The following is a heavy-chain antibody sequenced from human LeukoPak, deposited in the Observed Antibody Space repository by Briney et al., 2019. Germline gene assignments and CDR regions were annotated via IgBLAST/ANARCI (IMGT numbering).Heavy chain of an antibody. CDR1: GFIFSSFE. CDR2: IDSSHSVI. D-gene: IGHD3-10*01. Sequence: PGGSLRLSCVASGFIFSSFEMKWVRQAPGKGLEWISYIDSSHSVIYYADSVKGRFTISRDNAKNALYLQMNSLRVEDTAVYYCARLSRGTFGELLYDYWGQGSLVTVSS. CDR3: ARLSRGTFGELLYDY. V-gene: IGHV3-48*03. J-gene: IGHJ4*02.